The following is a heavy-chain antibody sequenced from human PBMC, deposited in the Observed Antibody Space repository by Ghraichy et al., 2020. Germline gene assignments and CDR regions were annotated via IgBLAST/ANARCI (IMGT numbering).Heavy chain of an antibody. J-gene: IGHJ5*02. V-gene: IGHV4-39*01. D-gene: IGHD4-11*01. Sequence: TLSLTCTVSGGSISSSSYYWGWIRQPPGKGLEWIGSIYYSGSTYYNPSLKSRVTISVDTSKNQFSLKLSSVTAADTAVYYCARHGEPGYSKRLGYNWFDPWGQGTLVTVSS. CDR2: IYYSGST. CDR3: ARHGEPGYSKRLGYNWFDP. CDR1: GGSISSSSYY.